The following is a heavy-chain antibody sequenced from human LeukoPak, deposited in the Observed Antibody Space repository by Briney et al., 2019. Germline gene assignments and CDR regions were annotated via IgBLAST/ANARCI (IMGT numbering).Heavy chain of an antibody. Sequence: GGSLRLSCTASGFSFSSYWMHWVRQAPGKGLVWVSYVNNDGRETAHADSVKGRFTISRDNSKNTLYLQMNSLRAEDTAVYYCAKGNRASSWYYFDYWGQGTLVTVSS. CDR3: AKGNRASSWYYFDY. D-gene: IGHD6-13*01. V-gene: IGHV3-74*01. CDR1: GFSFSSYW. J-gene: IGHJ4*02. CDR2: VNNDGRET.